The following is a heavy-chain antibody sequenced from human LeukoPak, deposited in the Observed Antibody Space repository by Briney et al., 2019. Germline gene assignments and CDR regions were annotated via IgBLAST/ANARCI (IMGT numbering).Heavy chain of an antibody. J-gene: IGHJ4*02. V-gene: IGHV3-23*01. CDR2: ISGSSEST. Sequence: GGSLRLSCAASGFTFSSYAMNWVRQAPGKGLEWVSGISGSSESTYYADSVQGRFTISRDNSKNMLYLHMNSLRAEDTAVYYCAKRKYGDYLLDYWGQGILVTVSS. D-gene: IGHD4-17*01. CDR1: GFTFSSYA. CDR3: AKRKYGDYLLDY.